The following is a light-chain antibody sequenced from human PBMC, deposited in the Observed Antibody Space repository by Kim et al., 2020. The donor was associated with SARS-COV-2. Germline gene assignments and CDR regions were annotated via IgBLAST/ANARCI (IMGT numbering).Light chain of an antibody. V-gene: IGLV3-27*01. J-gene: IGLJ3*02. Sequence: SVSPGQTASITCTGDVLAKKYARWFQQKPGQAPVLLIYKDSERPSGIPERFSGSSSGTTVTLTISGAQVKDEADYYCYSAADNKGVFGGGTQLTFL. CDR3: YSAADNKGV. CDR2: KDS. CDR1: VLAKKY.